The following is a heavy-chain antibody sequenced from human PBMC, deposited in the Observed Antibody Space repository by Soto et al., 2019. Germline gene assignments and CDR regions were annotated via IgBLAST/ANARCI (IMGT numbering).Heavy chain of an antibody. CDR1: GGSFSGYY. CDR2: INHSGST. CDR3: ARGRRYYDSSGYQKALVLYFDY. Sequence: PSETLSLTCAVYGGSFSGYYWSWIRQPPGKGLEWIGEINHSGSTNYNPSLKSRVTISVDTSKNQFSLKLSSVTAADTAVYYCARGRRYYDSSGYQKALVLYFDYWGQGTLVTVSS. D-gene: IGHD3-22*01. J-gene: IGHJ4*02. V-gene: IGHV4-34*01.